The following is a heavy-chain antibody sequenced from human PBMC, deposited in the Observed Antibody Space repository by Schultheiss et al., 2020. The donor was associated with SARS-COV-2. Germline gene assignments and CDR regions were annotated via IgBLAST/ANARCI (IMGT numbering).Heavy chain of an antibody. CDR1: GFTVSDYY. CDR2: SRNKANRYTT. J-gene: IGHJ4*02. D-gene: IGHD4-11*01. CDR3: AKRVTDGRVEY. V-gene: IGHV3-72*01. Sequence: SLKISCAVSGFTVSDYYMDWVRQAPGKGLEWVGRSRNKANRYTTEYVASVKGRFTISRDEPKNSLYLQMDSLKTEDTAVYFCAKRVTDGRVEYWGQGTLVTVSS.